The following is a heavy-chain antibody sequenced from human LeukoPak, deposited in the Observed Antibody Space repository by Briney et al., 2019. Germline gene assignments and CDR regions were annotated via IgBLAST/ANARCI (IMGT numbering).Heavy chain of an antibody. V-gene: IGHV1-8*03. J-gene: IGHJ6*03. D-gene: IGHD3-10*01. CDR1: GYTFTSYD. CDR2: MNPNSGKT. Sequence: ASVKVSCKASGYTFTSYDINWVRQATGQGLEGMGWMNPNSGKTGYAQKFQGRVTITRDTSISTAYMELSSLSSEDTAVYYCARGFSYGSGTYFLPGYNYYYMDVWGKGTTVTVSS. CDR3: ARGFSYGSGTYFLPGYNYYYMDV.